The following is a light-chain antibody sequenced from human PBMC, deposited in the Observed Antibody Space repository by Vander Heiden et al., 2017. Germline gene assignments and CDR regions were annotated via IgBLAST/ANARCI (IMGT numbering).Light chain of an antibody. CDR1: QSVSSY. Sequence: ESVLTQSPATPSLSPGERATLSCRASQSVSSYLAWYQQKPGQTPRLLIYDASNRAAGVPARFSGSGSGTDFTLTISSLEPEDFAVYYCQQRRDWPLTFGGGTKVEIK. V-gene: IGKV3-11*01. J-gene: IGKJ4*01. CDR3: QQRRDWPLT. CDR2: DAS.